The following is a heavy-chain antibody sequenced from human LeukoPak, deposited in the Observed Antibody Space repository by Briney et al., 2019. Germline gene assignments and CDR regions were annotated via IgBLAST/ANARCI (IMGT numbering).Heavy chain of an antibody. D-gene: IGHD3-9*01. CDR3: AKWGDYDILTGYYVPDY. Sequence: GGSLRLSCVASGFTFTNYAMSWVRQAPGKGLEWISAITGSDGSSYYADSVKGRFTISRDNSKNTLYLQVNSLRAEDTAVYYCAKWGDYDILTGYYVPDYWGQGTLVTVSS. CDR2: ITGSDGSS. CDR1: GFTFTNYA. J-gene: IGHJ4*02. V-gene: IGHV3-23*01.